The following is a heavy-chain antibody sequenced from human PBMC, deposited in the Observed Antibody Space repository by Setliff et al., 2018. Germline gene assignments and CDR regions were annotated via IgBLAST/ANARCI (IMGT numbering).Heavy chain of an antibody. J-gene: IGHJ3*02. CDR2: IYYSGST. CDR3: ARVFYYDILTYAFDI. V-gene: IGHV4-59*11. Sequence: SETLSLTCTVSGGSISSHYWSWIRRPPGKGLEWIGSIYYSGSTNYNPSLKSRVTISVDTSKNQFSLKLSSVTAADTAVYYCARVFYYDILTYAFDIWGQGTMVTVSS. D-gene: IGHD3-9*01. CDR1: GGSISSHY.